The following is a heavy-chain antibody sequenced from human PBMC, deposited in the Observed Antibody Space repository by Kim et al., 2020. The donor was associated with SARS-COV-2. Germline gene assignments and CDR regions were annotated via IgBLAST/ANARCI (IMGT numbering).Heavy chain of an antibody. J-gene: IGHJ4*02. D-gene: IGHD5-12*01. CDR2: INVGKGNT. Sequence: ASVKVSCKASGYTFTYYSMHWVRQAPGQRLEWMGWINVGKGNTKYSQKFQGRVTITRDTSASTAYMELSSLRSEDTAVYYCARRGSSGYDLFHWGQGTLVTVSS. CDR3: ARRGSSGYDLFH. CDR1: GYTFTYYS. V-gene: IGHV1-3*01.